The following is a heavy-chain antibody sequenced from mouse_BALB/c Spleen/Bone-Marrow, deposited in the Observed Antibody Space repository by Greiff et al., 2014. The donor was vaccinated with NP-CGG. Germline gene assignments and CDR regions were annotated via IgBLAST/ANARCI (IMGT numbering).Heavy chain of an antibody. CDR1: GFTFNSYT. CDR3: ARHGGSRGYYFDY. Sequence: EVQLVESGGGLVQPGGSLKLSCAASGFTFNSYTMSWVRQTPEKRLEWVAYISNGGGSTYYPDTVKGRFTISRDNAKNTLYLQMSSLKSEDTAMYYCARHGGSRGYYFDYWGQGTTLTVSS. CDR2: ISNGGGST. V-gene: IGHV5-12-2*01. J-gene: IGHJ2*01. D-gene: IGHD1-1*01.